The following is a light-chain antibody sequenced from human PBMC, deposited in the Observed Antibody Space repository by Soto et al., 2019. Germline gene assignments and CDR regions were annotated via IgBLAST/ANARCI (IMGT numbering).Light chain of an antibody. CDR3: QRYNSYSGT. CDR1: QSVSNK. CDR2: GAS. J-gene: IGKJ1*01. Sequence: EVVMTQSPATLSVSPGERATLSCRASQSVSNKLAWYQQKPGQAPRLLIYGASTGATGIPPRFSGSGSGTQFTLTISSLQPDDFATYYCQRYNSYSGTFGQGTKVDIK. V-gene: IGKV3-15*01.